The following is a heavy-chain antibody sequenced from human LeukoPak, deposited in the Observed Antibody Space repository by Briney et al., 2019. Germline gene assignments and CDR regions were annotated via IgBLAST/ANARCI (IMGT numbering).Heavy chain of an antibody. CDR2: ISGSDGST. J-gene: IGHJ4*02. V-gene: IGHV3-23*01. D-gene: IGHD2-2*01. CDR3: AKAILVVPAAEDY. CDR1: GFTFSSYA. Sequence: PGGSLRLSCAASGFTFSSYAMSWVRQAPGKGLEWVSAISGSDGSTYYADSVKGRFTISRDNSKNTLYLQMNSLRAEDTAVYYCAKAILVVPAAEDYWGQGTLVTVSP.